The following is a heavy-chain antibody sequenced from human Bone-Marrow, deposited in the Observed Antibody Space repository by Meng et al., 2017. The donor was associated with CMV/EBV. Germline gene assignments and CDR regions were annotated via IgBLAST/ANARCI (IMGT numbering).Heavy chain of an antibody. CDR2: ISWNSGNI. CDR3: AKDNEGYCTNGVCYTFDY. J-gene: IGHJ4*02. Sequence: GGSLRLSCAASGFTFDDYAMHWVRQAPGKGLEWVSGISWNSGNIGYADSVKGRFTISRDNAKNSLYLQMNSLRAEDTALYYCAKDNEGYCTNGVCYTFDYWGQGTLVTVSS. CDR1: GFTFDDYA. D-gene: IGHD2-8*01. V-gene: IGHV3-9*01.